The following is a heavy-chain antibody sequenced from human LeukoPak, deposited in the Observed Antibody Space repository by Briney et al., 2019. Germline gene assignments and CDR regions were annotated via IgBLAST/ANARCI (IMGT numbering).Heavy chain of an antibody. CDR2: ISNSDYST. CDR1: GLTVSSNC. D-gene: IGHD1-14*01. J-gene: IGHJ4*02. Sequence: SGGSLRLSCAASGLTVSSNCMSWVRQAPGKGLEWVSTISNSDYSTYYADSVKGRFTISRANSENTLYLQMNNLRAEDTAVYYCAKATGYLLWGQGTLVTVSS. V-gene: IGHV3-23*01. CDR3: AKATGYLL.